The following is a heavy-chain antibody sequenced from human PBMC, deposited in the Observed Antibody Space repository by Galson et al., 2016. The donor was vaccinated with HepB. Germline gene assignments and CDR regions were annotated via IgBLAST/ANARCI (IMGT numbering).Heavy chain of an antibody. CDR3: ARDAGGPYDL. Sequence: TLSLTCTVSGSSLTTYYWSWVRQPPGKGLEWIAYFYFSGSTNYNPSLKSRVTVSFDTSKNQFSLKLNSLTAADTAVYYCARDAGGPYDLWGRGTLVSVSS. CDR2: FYFSGST. D-gene: IGHD3-16*01. J-gene: IGHJ2*01. V-gene: IGHV4-59*01. CDR1: GSSLTTYY.